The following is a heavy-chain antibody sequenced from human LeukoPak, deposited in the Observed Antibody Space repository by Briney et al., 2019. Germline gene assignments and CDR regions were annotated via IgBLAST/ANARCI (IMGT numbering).Heavy chain of an antibody. CDR1: GGSFSSYA. V-gene: IGHV1-69*01. CDR3: ARGWLAETTVVTPYNY. J-gene: IGHJ4*02. D-gene: IGHD4-23*01. CDR2: IIPIFGTA. Sequence: SVKVSCKASGGSFSSYAINWVRQAPGQGLEWMGGIIPIFGTANYAQKFQDRATITAVESMSTVYMELSSLRSEDTAVYYCARGWLAETTVVTPYNYWGQGTLVTVSS.